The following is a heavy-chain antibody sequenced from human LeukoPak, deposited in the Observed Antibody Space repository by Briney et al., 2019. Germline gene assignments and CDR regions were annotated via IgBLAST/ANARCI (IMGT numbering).Heavy chain of an antibody. CDR2: IIPIFGTA. CDR1: GGTSSSYA. J-gene: IGHJ4*02. D-gene: IGHD6-6*01. V-gene: IGHV1-69*13. CDR3: ARSLVEFSSFDY. Sequence: SVKVSCKASGGTSSSYAISRVRQAPGQGLEWMGGIIPIFGTANYAQKFQGRVTITADESTSTAYMELSSLRSEDTAVYYCARSLVEFSSFDYWGQGTLVTVSS.